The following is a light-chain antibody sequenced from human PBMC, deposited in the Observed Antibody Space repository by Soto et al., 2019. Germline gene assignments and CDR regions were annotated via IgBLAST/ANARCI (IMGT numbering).Light chain of an antibody. CDR3: QHYHSYPYT. CDR1: QSIGGW. V-gene: IGKV1-5*01. Sequence: DIQMTQSPSTLSASVGDRVTITCRASQSIGGWLAWYQQRPGKAPRLLIYDASSVESGVPSRFSGSRSGTKFTPAISSLQTEHFATYYCQHYHSYPYTFGQGTKLEIK. CDR2: DAS. J-gene: IGKJ2*01.